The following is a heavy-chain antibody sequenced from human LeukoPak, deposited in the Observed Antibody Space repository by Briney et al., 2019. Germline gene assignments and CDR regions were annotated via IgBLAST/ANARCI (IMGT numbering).Heavy chain of an antibody. J-gene: IGHJ3*01. Sequence: SETLSLTCTVSGGSIRSYYWSWIRQPPGKGLEWIAYIYYSGSTNYNPSLKSRVTISVDTSKNQFSLKLSSVTAADTAVYYCAKWTEGGAFDSWGQGTMLIVSS. V-gene: IGHV4-59*01. D-gene: IGHD1-26*01. CDR2: IYYSGST. CDR3: AKWTEGGAFDS. CDR1: GGSIRSYY.